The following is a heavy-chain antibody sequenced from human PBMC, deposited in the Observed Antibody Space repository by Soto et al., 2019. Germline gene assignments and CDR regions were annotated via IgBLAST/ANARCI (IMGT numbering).Heavy chain of an antibody. CDR1: GFAFKNHA. Sequence: EVQLLESGGGLVQPGGSLRLSCVASGFAFKNHAMHWVLQAPGKGLEWGSTISNTENWSGYADSVKGRFTISKDNFKNTLYLEKNSLGGEDTAIYYCARRGGSGWGAFDVWGQGTMVTVSP. J-gene: IGHJ3*01. D-gene: IGHD3-10*01. CDR3: ARRGGSGWGAFDV. V-gene: IGHV3-23*01. CDR2: ISNTENWS.